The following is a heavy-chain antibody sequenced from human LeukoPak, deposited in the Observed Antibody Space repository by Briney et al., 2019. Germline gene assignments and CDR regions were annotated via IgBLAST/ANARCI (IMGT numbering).Heavy chain of an antibody. CDR3: TRLSHVAGAPKVSWFDP. Sequence: SETLSLTCTVSAYSISNGSVWGWIRQPPGKGLECIASIYHSGTTYYNPSLKSRVTMSVDTSKNQFSLRLSSVTAADTAVYYCTRLSHVAGAPKVSWFDPWGQGTLVTVSS. D-gene: IGHD1-26*01. CDR2: IYHSGTT. CDR1: AYSISNGSV. J-gene: IGHJ5*02. V-gene: IGHV4-38-2*02.